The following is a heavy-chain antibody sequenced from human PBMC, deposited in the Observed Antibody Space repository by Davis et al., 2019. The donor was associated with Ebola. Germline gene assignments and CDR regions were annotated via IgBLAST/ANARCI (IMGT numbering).Heavy chain of an antibody. CDR2: INPNSGNT. Sequence: ASVKVSCKASGYTFNDNDIHWVRQATGQGLEWMGWINPNSGNTCYAQKFQDRVTMTRNTSISTAYMDLSSLRSEDSAMYYCARGRYNNVGMDSWGQGTLVTVSS. V-gene: IGHV1-8*01. CDR3: ARGRYNNVGMDS. J-gene: IGHJ4*02. CDR1: GYTFNDND. D-gene: IGHD1-26*01.